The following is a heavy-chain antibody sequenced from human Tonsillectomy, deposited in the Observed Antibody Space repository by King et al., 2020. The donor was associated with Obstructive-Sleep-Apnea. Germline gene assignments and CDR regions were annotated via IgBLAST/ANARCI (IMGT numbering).Heavy chain of an antibody. V-gene: IGHV3-30*18. J-gene: IGHJ4*02. D-gene: IGHD6-19*01. CDR1: GFTFSSYG. CDR2: ISYDGSNK. CDR3: AKAGGYSSGLKAPNYFDY. Sequence: QVQLVESGGGVVQPGRSLRLSCAASGFTFSSYGMHWVRQAPGKGLEWVAVISYDGSNKYYADSSKGRFTISRDNSKKTLYLQMNSVRAEDTAVYYCAKAGGYSSGLKAPNYFDYWGQGTLVTVSS.